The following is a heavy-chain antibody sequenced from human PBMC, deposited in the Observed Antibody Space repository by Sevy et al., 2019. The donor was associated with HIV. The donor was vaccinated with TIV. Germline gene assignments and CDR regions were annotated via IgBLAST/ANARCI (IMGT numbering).Heavy chain of an antibody. CDR2: IKSKIDGEKT. J-gene: IGHJ4*02. D-gene: IGHD3-22*01. V-gene: IGHV3-15*01. Sequence: GGSLRLSCAVSGFTFNNAWMNWVRQAPGTGLQWVGLIKSKIDGEKTAYAAPVKGRFTISRDDSKNTLFLQMNSLKIEDTAVYYCATAPGYYDSAPFDYWGPGTLVTVSS. CDR1: GFTFNNAW. CDR3: ATAPGYYDSAPFDY.